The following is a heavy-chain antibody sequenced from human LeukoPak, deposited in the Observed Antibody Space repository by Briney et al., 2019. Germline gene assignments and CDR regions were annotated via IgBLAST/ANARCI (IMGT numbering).Heavy chain of an antibody. Sequence: PSQTLSLTCTVSGGSISSGDYYWSWIRQPPGKGLEWIGRIYTSGSTNYNPSLKSRVTISVDTSKNQFSLKLSSVTAADTAVYYCARASSYGFFVIDYWGQGTLVTVSS. CDR2: IYTSGST. D-gene: IGHD5-18*01. V-gene: IGHV4-61*02. CDR1: GGSISSGDYY. CDR3: ARASSYGFFVIDY. J-gene: IGHJ4*02.